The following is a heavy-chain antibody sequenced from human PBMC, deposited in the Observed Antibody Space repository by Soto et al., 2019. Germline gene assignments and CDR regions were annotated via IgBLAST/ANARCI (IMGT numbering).Heavy chain of an antibody. CDR2: IRSKTNNYAT. D-gene: IGHD2-15*01. CDR1: GLTFSDSA. V-gene: IGHV3-73*01. Sequence: GGSLRLSCASSGLTFSDSAIHWVRQASGKGLEWVGRIRSKTNNYATTYAASVKGRFTISRDDSKNTAYLQMNSLKTEDTAVYYCTRAAATLGYCSGGSCYSDWYFDLWGRGTLVTVSS. J-gene: IGHJ2*01. CDR3: TRAAATLGYCSGGSCYSDWYFDL.